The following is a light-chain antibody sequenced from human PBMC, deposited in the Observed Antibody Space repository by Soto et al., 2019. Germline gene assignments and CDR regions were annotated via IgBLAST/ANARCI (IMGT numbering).Light chain of an antibody. J-gene: IGKJ1*01. CDR3: QQYGSSRT. CDR1: QTVSSNY. Sequence: DIVVTQSPGTMSLSPGERATLSCRASQTVSSNYLAWYQQKPGQAPRLLIYGASSRATGIPDRFSGSGSGSDFTLTISRLEPEDFAVYYCQQYGSSRTFGQGTKVEIK. V-gene: IGKV3-20*01. CDR2: GAS.